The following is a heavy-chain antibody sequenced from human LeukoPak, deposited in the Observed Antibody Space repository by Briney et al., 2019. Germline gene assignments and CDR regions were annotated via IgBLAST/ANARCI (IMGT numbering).Heavy chain of an antibody. CDR3: AKGLFSTSLDSEF. J-gene: IGHJ4*02. CDR2: ISGGGADT. Sequence: PGGSLRLSCAASGFTFTRYALSWVRQAPGKGLEWVSAISGGGADTFYADSVKGRFTISTDISKKTLYLQMSSLRAEDTAVYYCAKGLFSTSLDSEFWGQGTLVTVSS. V-gene: IGHV3-23*01. CDR1: GFTFTRYA.